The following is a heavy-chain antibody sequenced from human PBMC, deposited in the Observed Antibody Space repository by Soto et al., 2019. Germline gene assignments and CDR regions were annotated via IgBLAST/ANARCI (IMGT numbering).Heavy chain of an antibody. Sequence: SETLSLTCAVSGDSINSRYYFWDWIRQPPGKGLDWVGSIYYSGSTHYNPSLESRVTISIDTSKNHFSLELSSVTAADTAVYYCARRGTSSWYDSWGQGTLVTVSS. CDR3: ARRGTSSWYDS. J-gene: IGHJ5*01. CDR2: IYYSGST. CDR1: GDSINSRYYF. D-gene: IGHD2-2*01. V-gene: IGHV4-39*02.